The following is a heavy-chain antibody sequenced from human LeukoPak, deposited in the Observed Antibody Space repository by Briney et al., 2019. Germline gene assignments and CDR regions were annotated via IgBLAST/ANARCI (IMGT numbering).Heavy chain of an antibody. CDR2: IYPGDSDT. J-gene: IGHJ5*02. Sequence: PGESLKISCKGSGYSFTSYWIGWVRQMPGKGLEWMGIIYPGDSDTRYSPSFQGQVTISADKSISTAYLQWSSLKASDTAMYYCARQARGYCSGGSCLNWFDPWGQGTLVTVSS. CDR1: GYSFTSYW. CDR3: ARQARGYCSGGSCLNWFDP. D-gene: IGHD2-15*01. V-gene: IGHV5-51*01.